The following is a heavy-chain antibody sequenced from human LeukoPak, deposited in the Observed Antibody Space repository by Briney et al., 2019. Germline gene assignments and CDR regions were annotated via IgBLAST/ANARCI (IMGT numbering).Heavy chain of an antibody. J-gene: IGHJ5*02. V-gene: IGHV1-2*02. D-gene: IGHD6-13*01. CDR1: GYTFTDYY. CDR2: INPNSGGT. CDR3: SIAAAVYNWFDP. Sequence: ASVKVSCKASGYTFTDYYMHWVRQAPGQGLEWMGWINPNSGGTNYAQKFQGRVTMTRDTSISTAYMELSRLRSDDTAVYYCSIAAAVYNWFDPWGQGTLVTVSS.